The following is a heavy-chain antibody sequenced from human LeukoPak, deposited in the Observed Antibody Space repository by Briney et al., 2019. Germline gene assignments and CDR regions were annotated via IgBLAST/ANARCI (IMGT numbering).Heavy chain of an antibody. D-gene: IGHD3-3*01. CDR1: GFTFSSCW. J-gene: IGHJ4*02. Sequence: TGGSLRLSCAASGFTFSSCWMSWVRQAPGKGREWVANIKQDGSEKYYVDSVKGRFTISRDNAKNSLYLQMNSLRAEDTAVYYCARERGYYDFHYWGQGTLVTVSS. V-gene: IGHV3-7*01. CDR2: IKQDGSEK. CDR3: ARERGYYDFHY.